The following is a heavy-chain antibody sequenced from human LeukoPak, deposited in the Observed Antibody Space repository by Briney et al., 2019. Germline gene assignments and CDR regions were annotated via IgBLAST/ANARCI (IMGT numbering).Heavy chain of an antibody. CDR2: ITPDAGRT. D-gene: IGHD7-27*01. V-gene: IGHV3-23*01. CDR1: GFSFSYHG. Sequence: GGTLRLSCAASGFSFSYHGMNWVRQAPGKGLEWVSGITPDAGRTYYADSVKGRFTIYRDNSKNTVYLQMNSLGAEDTAVYYCVQDWAWGAFGYWGQGTLVTVSS. J-gene: IGHJ4*02. CDR3: VQDWAWGAFGY.